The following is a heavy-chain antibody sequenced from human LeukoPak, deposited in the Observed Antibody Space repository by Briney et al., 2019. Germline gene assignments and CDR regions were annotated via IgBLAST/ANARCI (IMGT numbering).Heavy chain of an antibody. CDR1: GFTFSSYE. CDR3: ARDGSPSDYDILTGYYEDYFDY. CDR2: ISGSGNTI. Sequence: GGSLRLSCAASGFTFSSYEMNWVRQAPGKGLEWVSYISGSGNTIYYADSVKGRFTISRDNAKNSLYLQMNSLRAEDTAVYYCARDGSPSDYDILTGYYEDYFDYWGQGTLVTVSS. V-gene: IGHV3-48*03. D-gene: IGHD3-9*01. J-gene: IGHJ4*02.